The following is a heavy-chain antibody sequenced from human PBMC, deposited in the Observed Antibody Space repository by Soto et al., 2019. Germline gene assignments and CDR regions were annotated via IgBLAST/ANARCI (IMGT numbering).Heavy chain of an antibody. Sequence: QVQLVESGGGGVQPGRSPRLSCAASGFTFSSYGIHWVRQAPGKGLEWVAVISYDGRNKYYADSVKGRFAISRDNSRNTLYLQMSSLRAEDTAVYYCVKDGSSGWPYYYGLDVWGQGTTVTVSS. CDR1: GFTFSSYG. CDR3: VKDGSSGWPYYYGLDV. J-gene: IGHJ6*02. CDR2: ISYDGRNK. D-gene: IGHD6-19*01. V-gene: IGHV3-30*18.